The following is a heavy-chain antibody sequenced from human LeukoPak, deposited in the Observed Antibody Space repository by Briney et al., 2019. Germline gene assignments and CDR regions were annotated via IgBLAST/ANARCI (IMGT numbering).Heavy chain of an antibody. CDR2: IYQSGST. CDR3: ARDRRAGYNFDY. CDR1: TYSISNGYY. D-gene: IGHD5-24*01. Sequence: PSETLSLTCTVSTYSISNGYYWGWIRQPPGKGLEWIGSIYQSGSTFYNPSLKSRVTISVDTSKNQFSLNLRSVTAADTAVYFCARDRRAGYNFDYWGQGTLVTVSS. V-gene: IGHV4-38-2*02. J-gene: IGHJ4*02.